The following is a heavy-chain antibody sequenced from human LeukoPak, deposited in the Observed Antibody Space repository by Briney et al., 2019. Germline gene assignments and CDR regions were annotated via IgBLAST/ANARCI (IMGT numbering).Heavy chain of an antibody. D-gene: IGHD6-6*01. CDR2: INHSGST. V-gene: IGHV4-34*01. CDR3: ARGLRGYSSSGIGPYYYYYYMDV. J-gene: IGHJ6*03. CDR1: GGSFSGYY. Sequence: SETLSLTCAVYGGSFSGYYWSWIRQPPGKGLEWIGEINHSGSTNYNPSLKSRVTISVDTSKNQFSLKLSSVTAADTAVYYCARGLRGYSSSGIGPYYYYYYMDVWGKGTTVTVSS.